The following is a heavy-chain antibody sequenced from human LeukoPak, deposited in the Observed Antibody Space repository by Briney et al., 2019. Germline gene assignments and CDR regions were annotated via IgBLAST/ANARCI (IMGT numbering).Heavy chain of an antibody. CDR3: AKDLGYCSSTSCFLDY. J-gene: IGHJ4*02. CDR1: GFTSSSYA. V-gene: IGHV3-23*01. Sequence: GGSLRLSCAASGFTSSSYAMSWVRQAPGKGLEWVSAISGSGGSTYYADSVKGRFTISRDNSKNTLYLQMNSLRAEDTAVYYCAKDLGYCSSTSCFLDYWGQGTLVTVSS. D-gene: IGHD2-2*01. CDR2: ISGSGGST.